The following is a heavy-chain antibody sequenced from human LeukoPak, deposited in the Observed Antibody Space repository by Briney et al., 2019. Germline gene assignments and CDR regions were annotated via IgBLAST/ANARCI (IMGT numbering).Heavy chain of an antibody. Sequence: GGSLRLSCAASGFTFSSYWMSWVRQAPGKGLEWVANIKQDGSEKYYVDSVKGRFTISRDNAKNSLYLQMNSLRAEDTAVYYCARVRTVAGRQENFDYWGQGTLVTVSS. J-gene: IGHJ4*02. V-gene: IGHV3-7*03. CDR3: ARVRTVAGRQENFDY. CDR2: IKQDGSEK. CDR1: GFTFSSYW. D-gene: IGHD6-19*01.